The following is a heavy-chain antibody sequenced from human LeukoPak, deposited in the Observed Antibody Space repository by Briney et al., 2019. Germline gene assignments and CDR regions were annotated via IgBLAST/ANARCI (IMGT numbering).Heavy chain of an antibody. CDR2: INPNSGGT. D-gene: IGHD6-13*01. Sequence: ASVKVSCKASGYTFTGYYMHWVRQAPGQGLEWMGWINPNSGGTNYAQKFQGRVTMTRDTSISTAYMELSRLRSDETAVYSCARGSLTGTAAAGTGASFDPSGPGTPVTVSS. J-gene: IGHJ5*02. V-gene: IGHV1-2*02. CDR3: ARGSLTGTAAAGTGASFDP. CDR1: GYTFTGYY.